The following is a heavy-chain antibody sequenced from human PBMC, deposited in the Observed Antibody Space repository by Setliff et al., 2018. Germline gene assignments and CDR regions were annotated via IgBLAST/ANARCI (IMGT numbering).Heavy chain of an antibody. CDR1: GFTFSTYR. CDR3: ARVHRYCDGGACWDY. V-gene: IGHV3-33*08. D-gene: IGHD2-15*01. CDR2: IWDDGGKK. Sequence: PGGSLRLSCAASGFTFSTYRMHWVRQAPGKGLEWVAVIWDDGGKKYHADSVKGRFTISRDNAKNALYLQMSNLRAEDTALYYCARVHRYCDGGACWDYWGQGTLVTVSS. J-gene: IGHJ4*02.